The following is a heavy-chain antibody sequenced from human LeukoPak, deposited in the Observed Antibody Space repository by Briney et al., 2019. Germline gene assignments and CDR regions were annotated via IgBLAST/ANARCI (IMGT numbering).Heavy chain of an antibody. CDR2: IYYSGST. V-gene: IGHV4-59*08. D-gene: IGHD3-3*01. CDR1: GGSISSYY. CDR3: ARGVTIFGVVIKYYFDY. Sequence: PSETLSLTCTVSGGSISSYYWSWIRQPPGKGLEWIGYIYYSGSTNYNPFLKSRVTISVDTSKNQFSLKLSSVTAADTAVYYCARGVTIFGVVIKYYFDYWGQGTLVTVSS. J-gene: IGHJ4*02.